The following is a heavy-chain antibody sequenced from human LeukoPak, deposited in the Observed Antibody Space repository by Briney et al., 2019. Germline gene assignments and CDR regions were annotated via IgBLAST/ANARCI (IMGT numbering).Heavy chain of an antibody. CDR3: ASISHVWSGYYTVHFDY. V-gene: IGHV1-2*02. J-gene: IGHJ4*02. CDR1: GYTSTDYF. D-gene: IGHD3-3*02. CDR2: INPNSGDT. Sequence: ASVKVSCKTSGYTSTDYFMHWVRQAPGQGLEWMGWINPNSGDTNYAQKFQGRVTMTRDTSISTAYMDLNRLRSDDTAVYYCASISHVWSGYYTVHFDYWGQGTLVTVSS.